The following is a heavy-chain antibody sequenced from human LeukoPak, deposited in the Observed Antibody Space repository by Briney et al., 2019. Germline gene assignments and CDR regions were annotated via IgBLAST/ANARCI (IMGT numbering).Heavy chain of an antibody. Sequence: GGSLRLSCAASGFTFSSYAMNWVRQAPGKGLEWVSSISGSGGTTYTADSVKGRFTISRDNSKNTLYLQMNGLRAEDTAVYYCAKGDLGFGNYYFDYWGQGTLVTVSS. D-gene: IGHD1-1*01. CDR3: AKGDLGFGNYYFDY. J-gene: IGHJ4*02. CDR1: GFTFSSYA. V-gene: IGHV3-23*01. CDR2: ISGSGGTT.